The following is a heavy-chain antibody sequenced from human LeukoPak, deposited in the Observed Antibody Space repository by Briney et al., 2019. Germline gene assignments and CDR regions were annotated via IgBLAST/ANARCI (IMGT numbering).Heavy chain of an antibody. J-gene: IGHJ4*02. CDR1: GFTFKNVW. CDR3: ATRGDYFDN. Sequence: GGPLRLSCAGSGFTFKNVWMTWVRLAPGEGLEWVGRIKTITDGGTTDYAAPVKGRFTISRDDSKNTLYLQMNSLKTEDTAVYYCATRGDYFDNWGQGTLVTVSS. D-gene: IGHD3-16*01. CDR2: IKTITDGGTT. V-gene: IGHV3-15*01.